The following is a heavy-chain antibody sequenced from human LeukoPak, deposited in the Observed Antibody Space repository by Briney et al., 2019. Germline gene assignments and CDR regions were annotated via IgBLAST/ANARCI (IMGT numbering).Heavy chain of an antibody. CDR2: MNPNSGNT. V-gene: IGHV1-8*03. CDR1: GYTFTTYD. J-gene: IGHJ4*02. Sequence: GASVKVSCKASGYTFTTYDINWVRQAAGQGLEWMGWMNPNSGNTDYAQNFQGRVTITRNTSISTAYMELRSLRSDDTAVYYCARSTSKLWFGELLDYYFDYWGQGTLVTVSS. D-gene: IGHD3-10*01. CDR3: ARSTSKLWFGELLDYYFDY.